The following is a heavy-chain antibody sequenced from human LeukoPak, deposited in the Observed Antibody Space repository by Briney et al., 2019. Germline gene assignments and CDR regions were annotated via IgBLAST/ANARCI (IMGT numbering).Heavy chain of an antibody. CDR3: ARGIAVAGRFDP. CDR2: IIPILGIA. CDR1: GGTFSSYA. J-gene: IGHJ5*02. V-gene: IGHV1-69*04. D-gene: IGHD6-19*01. Sequence: SVKVSCKASGGTFSSYAINWVRQAPGQGLEWMGRIIPILGIANYAQKFQGRVTITADKSTSTAYMELSSLRSEDTAVYYCARGIAVAGRFDPWGQGTLVTVSS.